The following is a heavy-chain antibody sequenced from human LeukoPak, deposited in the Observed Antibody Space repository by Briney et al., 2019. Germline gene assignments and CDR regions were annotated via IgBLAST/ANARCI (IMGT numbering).Heavy chain of an antibody. CDR1: GGSSSGYY. CDR2: INHSGST. D-gene: IGHD4-23*01. V-gene: IGHV4-34*01. Sequence: SETLSLTCAVYGGSSSGYYWSWIRQPPGKGLEWIGEINHSGSTNYNPSLKSRVTISVDTSKNQFSLKLSSVTAADTAVYYCASGIFYGGIREYYFDYWGQGTLVTVSS. CDR3: ASGIFYGGIREYYFDY. J-gene: IGHJ4*02.